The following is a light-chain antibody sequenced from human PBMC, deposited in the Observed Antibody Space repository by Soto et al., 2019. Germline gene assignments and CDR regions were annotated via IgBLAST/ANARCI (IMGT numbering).Light chain of an antibody. CDR3: QLCLSTSYI. CDR2: AAS. Sequence: DIQMTPSTSSLAASVGDRVTITCRACPSIGTYLNWSQQKIGKAPKLLIYAASSLPSGVPSRFSGSGSGTDFTLTISSLQPEDFATYFCQLCLSTSYIFGQGTKLEIK. V-gene: IGKV1-39*01. J-gene: IGKJ2*01. CDR1: PSIGTY.